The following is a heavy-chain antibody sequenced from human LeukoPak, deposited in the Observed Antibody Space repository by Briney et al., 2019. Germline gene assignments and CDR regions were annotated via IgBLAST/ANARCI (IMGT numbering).Heavy chain of an antibody. J-gene: IGHJ4*02. D-gene: IGHD3-22*01. V-gene: IGHV3-48*03. CDR2: ISSSGSTI. Sequence: GGSLRLSCAASGFTFSSYEMSWVRQAPGKGLEWVSYISSSGSTIYYADSVKGRFTISRDNAKNSLYLQMYSLRAEDTAVYYCARGIDEWLYLYYWGQGALVTVSS. CDR1: GFTFSSYE. CDR3: ARGIDEWLYLYY.